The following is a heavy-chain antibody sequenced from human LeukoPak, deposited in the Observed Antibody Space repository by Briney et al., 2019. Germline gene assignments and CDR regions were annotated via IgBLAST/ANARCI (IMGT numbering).Heavy chain of an antibody. CDR1: GVSISSSSYY. J-gene: IGHJ4*02. V-gene: IGHV4-39*01. Sequence: SETLSLTCTVSGVSISSSSYYWGWIRQPPWKGLEWIGSIYYSGNTYYNPSLKSRVTISVDTSKNQFSLKLSSVTAADTAVYYCARQQNRGYGLPFDYWGQGTLVTVSS. CDR3: ARQQNRGYGLPFDY. CDR2: IYYSGNT. D-gene: IGHD5-12*01.